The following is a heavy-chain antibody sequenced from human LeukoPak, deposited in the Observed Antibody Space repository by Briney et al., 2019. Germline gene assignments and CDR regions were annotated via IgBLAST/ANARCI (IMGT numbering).Heavy chain of an antibody. J-gene: IGHJ6*03. CDR1: GGSISSGSYY. CDR2: IYTSGST. D-gene: IGHD2-21*01. V-gene: IGHV4-61*02. CDR3: ARPKLVLAYCGGDCYYMDV. Sequence: PSETLSLTCTVSGGSISSGSYYWSWIRQPAGKGLEWIGRIYTSGSTNYNPSLKSRVTISVDTSKNQFSLKLNSVTAADTAVYYCARPKLVLAYCGGDCYYMDVWGKGTTVTVSS.